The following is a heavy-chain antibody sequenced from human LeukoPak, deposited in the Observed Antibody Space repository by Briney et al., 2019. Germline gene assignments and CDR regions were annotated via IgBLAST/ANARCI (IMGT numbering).Heavy chain of an antibody. J-gene: IGHJ4*02. CDR1: GDSFSYFY. D-gene: IGHD3-22*01. CDR3: ARGSSTYYYDSSGYFYFDY. CDR2: IYYSGST. Sequence: SETLSLTCTVSGDSFSYFYWSWIRQPPGKGLEWIGSIYYSGSTYYNPSLKSRVTISVDTSKNQFSLKLSSVTAADTAVYYCARGSSTYYYDSSGYFYFDYWGQGTLVTVSS. V-gene: IGHV4-39*07.